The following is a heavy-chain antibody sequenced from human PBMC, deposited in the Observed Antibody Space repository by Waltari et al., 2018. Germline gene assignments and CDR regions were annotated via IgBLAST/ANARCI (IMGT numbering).Heavy chain of an antibody. Sequence: QVQLVQSGAEVKKPGASVKVSCKASGYTFTSYYMHWVRQAPGQGLEWMGIINPSGGSTSYAQKFQGRVTMTRDTSTSTGYMELSSLRSEDTAVYYCARTVSGRTYFDYWGQGTLVTVSS. CDR3: ARTVSGRTYFDY. J-gene: IGHJ4*02. V-gene: IGHV1-46*01. CDR1: GYTFTSYY. CDR2: INPSGGST. D-gene: IGHD1-7*01.